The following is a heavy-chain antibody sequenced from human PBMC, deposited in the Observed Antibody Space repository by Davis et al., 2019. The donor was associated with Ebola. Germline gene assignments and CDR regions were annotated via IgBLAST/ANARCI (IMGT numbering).Heavy chain of an antibody. CDR3: ARARLYYYYGMDV. CDR1: GGTFISYA. V-gene: IGHV1-69*13. Sequence: SSVTVSCQASGGTFISYAISWVRQAPGQGLEWMGGIIPIFGTANYAQKFQGRVTITADESTSTAYMELSSLRSEDTAVYYCARARLYYYYGMDVWGQGTTVTVSS. D-gene: IGHD4-11*01. CDR2: IIPIFGTA. J-gene: IGHJ6*02.